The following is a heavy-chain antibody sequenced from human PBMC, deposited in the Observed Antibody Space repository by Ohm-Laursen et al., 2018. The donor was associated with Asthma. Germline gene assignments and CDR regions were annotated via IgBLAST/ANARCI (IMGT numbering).Heavy chain of an antibody. V-gene: IGHV3-21*01. Sequence: GSLRLSCAASGYTFSRYSIHWVRQVPGKGLEWVASISTASTFIYYADSVRGRFTTSRDNAKNSLYLQMNSLRAEDTAVYYCASGKYSSGWRRLIYFDYWGQGTLVTVSS. D-gene: IGHD6-19*01. CDR3: ASGKYSSGWRRLIYFDY. J-gene: IGHJ4*02. CDR1: GYTFSRYS. CDR2: ISTASTFI.